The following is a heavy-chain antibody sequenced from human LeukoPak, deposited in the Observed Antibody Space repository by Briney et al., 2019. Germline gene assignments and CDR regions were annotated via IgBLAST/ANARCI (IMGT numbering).Heavy chain of an antibody. CDR2: IYSSGST. J-gene: IGHJ4*02. CDR3: ARRPSLYSSTIDY. V-gene: IGHV4-59*01. CDR1: GGSISNYY. D-gene: IGHD6-13*01. Sequence: SETLSLTCTVSGGSISNYYWSWIRQPPGKGLEWIGFIYSSGSTTYNPSLKSRVTISVDTSKNQFALMLSSVTAADTAVYYCARRPSLYSSTIDYWGQGTLVSVSS.